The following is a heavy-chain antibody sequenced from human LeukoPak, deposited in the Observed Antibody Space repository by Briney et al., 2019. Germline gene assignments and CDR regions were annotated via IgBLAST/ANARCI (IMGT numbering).Heavy chain of an antibody. J-gene: IGHJ2*01. V-gene: IGHV4-59*01. D-gene: IGHD6-13*01. CDR1: GGSIRSYY. CDR3: ARVYYSNSYDYWYFDL. Sequence: PSETLSLTCTVSGGSIRSYYWSWIRQPPGKGLEWIGYIYYSGSTNYNPSLKSRVTISVDTSENQFSLKLSSVTAADTAVYYCARVYYSNSYDYWYFDLWGRGTLVTVSS. CDR2: IYYSGST.